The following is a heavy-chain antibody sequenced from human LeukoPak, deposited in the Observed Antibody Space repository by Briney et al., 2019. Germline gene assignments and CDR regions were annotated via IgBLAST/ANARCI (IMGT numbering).Heavy chain of an antibody. CDR2: ISASSNYI. V-gene: IGHV3-21*01. CDR3: AELGITMIGGV. Sequence: PGGSLRLSCAASGVTIRGYTMMWVRQAPGKGLEWVSSISASSNYIHYADSTKGRFTISRENTKNSLYLQMNSLRAEDTAVYYCAELGITMIGGVWGKGTTVTISS. CDR1: GVTIRGYT. J-gene: IGHJ6*04. D-gene: IGHD3-10*02.